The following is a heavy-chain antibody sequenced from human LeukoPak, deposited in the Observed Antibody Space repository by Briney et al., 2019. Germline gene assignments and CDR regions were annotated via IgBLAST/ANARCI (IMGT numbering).Heavy chain of an antibody. D-gene: IGHD4-17*01. CDR3: ASPKTTVTPSDY. CDR2: IYYSGST. J-gene: IGHJ4*02. Sequence: SETLSLTCTVSGGSISSSRHYWGWIRQPPGKGLEWIGSIYYSGSTYYNPSLMSRVTISVATSKNQFSLKLSSVTAADTAVYYCASPKTTVTPSDYWGQGTLVTVSS. CDR1: GGSISSSRHY. V-gene: IGHV4-39*01.